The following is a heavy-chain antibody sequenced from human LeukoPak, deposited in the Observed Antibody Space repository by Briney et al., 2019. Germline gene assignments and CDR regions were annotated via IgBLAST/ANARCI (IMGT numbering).Heavy chain of an antibody. V-gene: IGHV4-59*01. J-gene: IGHJ4*02. Sequence: SETLSLTCTVSGGSISSYYWSWIRQPPGKGLEWIGYIHYSGSTNYNPSLKSRVTTSVDTSKNQFSLKLSSVTAADTAVYYCARAREYSYGDSFDYWGQGTLVTVSS. CDR1: GGSISSYY. CDR2: IHYSGST. CDR3: ARAREYSYGDSFDY. D-gene: IGHD5-18*01.